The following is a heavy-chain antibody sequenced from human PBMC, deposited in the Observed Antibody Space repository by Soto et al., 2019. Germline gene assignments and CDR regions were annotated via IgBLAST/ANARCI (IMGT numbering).Heavy chain of an antibody. J-gene: IGHJ5*02. CDR2: FDPEDGET. V-gene: IGHV1-24*01. CDR3: ATLSNDFWSGPNNWFDP. Sequence: VKVSCKVSGYTLTELSMHWVRQAPGKGLEWMGGFDPEDGETIYAQKFQGRVTMTEDTSTDTAYMELSSLRSEDTAVYYCATLSNDFWSGPNNWFDPWGQGTLVTVSS. CDR1: GYTLTELS. D-gene: IGHD3-3*01.